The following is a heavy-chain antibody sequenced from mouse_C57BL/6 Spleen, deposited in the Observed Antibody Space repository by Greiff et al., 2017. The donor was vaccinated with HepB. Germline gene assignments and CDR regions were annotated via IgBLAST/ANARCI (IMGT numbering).Heavy chain of an antibody. D-gene: IGHD4-1*01. J-gene: IGHJ3*01. V-gene: IGHV5-4*03. CDR3: ARAGDETWFAY. Sequence: DVKLQESGGGLVKPGGSLKLSCAASGFTFSSYAMSWVRQTPEKRLEWVATISDGGSYTYYPDNVKGRFTISRDNAKNNLYLQMSHLKSEDTAMYYCARAGDETWFAYWGQGTLVTVSA. CDR2: ISDGGSYT. CDR1: GFTFSSYA.